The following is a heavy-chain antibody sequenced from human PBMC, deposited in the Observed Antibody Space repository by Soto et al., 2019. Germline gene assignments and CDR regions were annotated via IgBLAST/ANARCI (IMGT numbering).Heavy chain of an antibody. CDR3: ARDHPKILVVIQLPSGMDV. CDR1: GYTFTSYG. J-gene: IGHJ6*02. Sequence: QVQLVQSGAEVKKPGASVKVSCKASGYTFTSYGISWVRQAPGQGLEWMGWISAYNGNTNYAQKLQGRVTMTTDTATSIAYIELRSLRSDDTAVYYCARDHPKILVVIQLPSGMDVWGQGTTVTVSS. D-gene: IGHD3-22*01. CDR2: ISAYNGNT. V-gene: IGHV1-18*01.